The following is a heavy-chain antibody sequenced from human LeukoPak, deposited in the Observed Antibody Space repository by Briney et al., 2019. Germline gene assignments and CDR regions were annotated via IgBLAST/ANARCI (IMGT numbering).Heavy chain of an antibody. D-gene: IGHD3-22*01. CDR2: IYYSGST. Sequence: PSETLSLTCAVSGGSISSYYWSWIRQPPGKGLEWIGYIYYSGSTNYNPSLKSRVTISVDTSKNQFSLKLSSVTAADTAVYYCARQATMIVGYWGQGTLVTVSS. CDR1: GGSISSYY. J-gene: IGHJ4*02. V-gene: IGHV4-59*08. CDR3: ARQATMIVGY.